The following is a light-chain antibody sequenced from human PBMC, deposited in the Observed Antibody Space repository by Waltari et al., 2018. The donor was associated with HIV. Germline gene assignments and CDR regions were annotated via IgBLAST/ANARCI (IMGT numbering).Light chain of an antibody. CDR1: QSVHYSNNNNY. V-gene: IGKV4-1*01. CDR3: HQYYTTPRT. J-gene: IGKJ2*01. CDR2: WAS. Sequence: DIVMTQSPDTLALSLRERAPINCSSSQSVHYSNNNNYLAWYQQKPGQPPKFLIYWASSRQSGVPDRFSGSGSGTDFTLTISSLQAEDVAVYYCHQYYTTPRTFGQGTKLEIK.